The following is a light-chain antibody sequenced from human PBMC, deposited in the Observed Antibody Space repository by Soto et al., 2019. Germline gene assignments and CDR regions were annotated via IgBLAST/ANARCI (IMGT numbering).Light chain of an antibody. V-gene: IGLV2-14*01. CDR3: CSFTSITTYV. J-gene: IGLJ1*01. CDR1: SSDVGAYNY. Sequence: SALTQPASVSGSLGQSITISCTGTSSDVGAYNYVSWYQQQPGKAPKLMISEVSNRPSGVSNRFSGSKSGNTASLIISGLQAEDEADYYCCSFTSITTYVFGTGTMVTVL. CDR2: EVS.